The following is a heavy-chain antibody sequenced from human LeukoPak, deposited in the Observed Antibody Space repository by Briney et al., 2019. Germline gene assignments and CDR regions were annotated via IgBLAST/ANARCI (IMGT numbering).Heavy chain of an antibody. CDR1: GFNIASQA. V-gene: IGHV3-23*01. Sequence: GGSLRLSCAASGFNIASQAMSWVRQAPGQGLEWVSGFGGSEDTAHYADSVKGRFTISRDNSKNTLYLQMNSLRAEDTAVYYCAKGSISYYGSGSYFDYWGQGTLVTVSS. D-gene: IGHD3-10*01. CDR2: FGGSEDTA. J-gene: IGHJ4*02. CDR3: AKGSISYYGSGSYFDY.